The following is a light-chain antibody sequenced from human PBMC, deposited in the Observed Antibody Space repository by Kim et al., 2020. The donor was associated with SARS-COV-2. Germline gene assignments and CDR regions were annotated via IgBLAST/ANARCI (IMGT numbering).Light chain of an antibody. CDR2: EVT. CDR3: TSYAGSHNLV. Sequence: QSALTQPPSASGSPGQSVTISCTGTSSDVGGYNYVSWYQQHPGKAPKLMIYEVTKRPSGVTDRFSGSKSGNTASLTVSGLQAEDEADYYCTSYAGSHNLVFGGGTQLTVL. V-gene: IGLV2-8*01. J-gene: IGLJ2*01. CDR1: SSDVGGYNY.